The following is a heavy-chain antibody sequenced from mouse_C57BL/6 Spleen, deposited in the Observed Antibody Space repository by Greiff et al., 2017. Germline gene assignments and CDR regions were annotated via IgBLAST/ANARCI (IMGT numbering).Heavy chain of an antibody. D-gene: IGHD2-3*01. CDR1: GFTFTDYY. V-gene: IGHV7-3*01. CDR3: ARYDGYYGYYARDY. CDR2: INNKANGYTT. Sequence: DVKLVESGGGLVQPGGSLSLSCAASGFTFTDYYMRWVRQPPGQALEWLGFINNKANGYTTEYNASVKGRFTISRDNAQTILYLQMLALRAEDSATYDCARYDGYYGYYARDYWGQGTSVTVSS. J-gene: IGHJ4*01.